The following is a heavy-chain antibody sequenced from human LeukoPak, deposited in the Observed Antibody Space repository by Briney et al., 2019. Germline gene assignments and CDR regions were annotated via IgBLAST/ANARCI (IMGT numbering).Heavy chain of an antibody. CDR1: GGSISSGGYY. J-gene: IGHJ2*01. CDR2: IYYSGST. D-gene: IGHD6-19*01. V-gene: IGHV4-31*03. CDR3: ARAVAVAGTNSYWYFDL. Sequence: PSETLSLTCTVSGGSISSGGYYWSWIRQHPGKGLEWIGYIYYSGSTYYNPSLKSRVTISVDTSKNQFSLKLSSVTAAGTAVYYCARAVAVAGTNSYWYFDLWGRGTLVTVSS.